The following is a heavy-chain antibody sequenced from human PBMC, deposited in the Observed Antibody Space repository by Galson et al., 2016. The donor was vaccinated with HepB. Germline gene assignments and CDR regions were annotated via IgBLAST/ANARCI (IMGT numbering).Heavy chain of an antibody. V-gene: IGHV3-33*01. J-gene: IGHJ4*02. CDR1: RFAFSNYG. CDR3: ARGEIASRLDY. D-gene: IGHD6-6*01. Sequence: SLRLSCAASRFAFSNYGMHWVRQAPGKGLEWVAVIWYDGSNKYYADSVKGRFTISRDNSKNTLYLQMNSLRAADTAVYYCARGEIASRLDYWGPGSLVTVSS. CDR2: IWYDGSNK.